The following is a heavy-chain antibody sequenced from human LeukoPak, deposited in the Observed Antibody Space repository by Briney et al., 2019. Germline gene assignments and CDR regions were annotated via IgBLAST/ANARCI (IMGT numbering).Heavy chain of an antibody. J-gene: IGHJ4*02. CDR1: GGSISSYY. CDR2: IYYSGST. D-gene: IGHD6-13*01. Sequence: SETLSLTCTVSGGSISSYYWSWIRQPPGKGLEWIGYIYYSGSTNYNPSLKSRVTISVDTSKNQFSLKLSSVTAADTAVYYCARALAAAGNPVDYWGQGTLVTVSS. V-gene: IGHV4-59*08. CDR3: ARALAAAGNPVDY.